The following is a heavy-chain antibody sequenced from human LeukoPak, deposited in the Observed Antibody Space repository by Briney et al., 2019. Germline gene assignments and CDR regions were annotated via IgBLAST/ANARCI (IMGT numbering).Heavy chain of an antibody. J-gene: IGHJ6*03. Sequence: ASVKVSCKASGCTFSSYGISWVRQAPGQGLEWMGWMNPNSGNTGYAQKFQGRVTITRNTSISTAYMELSSLRSEDTAVYYCARAQGGSGWGRYYYYYYYMDVWGKGTTVTVSS. CDR1: GCTFSSYG. CDR2: MNPNSGNT. CDR3: ARAQGGSGWGRYYYYYYYMDV. V-gene: IGHV1-8*03. D-gene: IGHD6-19*01.